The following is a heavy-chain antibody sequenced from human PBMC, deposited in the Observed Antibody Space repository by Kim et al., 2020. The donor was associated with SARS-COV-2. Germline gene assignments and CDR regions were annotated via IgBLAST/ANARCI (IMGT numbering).Heavy chain of an antibody. D-gene: IGHD6-19*01. CDR1: GGSISSYY. J-gene: IGHJ2*01. Sequence: SETLSLTCTVSGGSISSYYWSWIRQPPGKGLEWIGYIYYSGSTNYNPSLKSRVTISVDTSKNQFSLKLSSVTAADTAMYYCARVEGIGHWYSSDWYGLNWYFDLWGRGTLVTVSS. CDR2: IYYSGST. CDR3: ARVEGIGHWYSSDWYGLNWYFDL. V-gene: IGHV4-59*01.